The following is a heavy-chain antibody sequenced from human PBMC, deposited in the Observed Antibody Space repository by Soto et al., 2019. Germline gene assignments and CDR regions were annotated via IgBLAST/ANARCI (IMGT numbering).Heavy chain of an antibody. J-gene: IGHJ4*02. CDR2: INKDGSYR. CDR3: ARGGLEPFDY. Sequence: EVQLVEPGGGLVQSGGSLRLSCATSGFTFSSEWMHWVRQAPGKGLVWVSRINKDGSYRNYADFVEGRFIISRDDAKSELYLQMETLRAEDTAVYYCARGGLEPFDYLGQGALVAVSS. V-gene: IGHV3-74*01. CDR1: GFTFSSEW. D-gene: IGHD1-1*01.